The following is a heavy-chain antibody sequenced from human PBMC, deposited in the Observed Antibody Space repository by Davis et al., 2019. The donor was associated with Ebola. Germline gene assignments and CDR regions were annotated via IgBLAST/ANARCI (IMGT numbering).Heavy chain of an antibody. CDR1: GFTFSGYS. CDR3: AKGVLRFLEWLFAT. CDR2: ISWNSGSI. J-gene: IGHJ5*02. V-gene: IGHV3-9*01. D-gene: IGHD3-3*01. Sequence: SLKISCAASGFTFSGYSMNWVRQAPGKGLEWVSGISWNSGSIGYADSVKGRFTISRDNAKNSLYLQMNSLRAEDTALYYCAKGVLRFLEWLFATWGQGTLVTVSS.